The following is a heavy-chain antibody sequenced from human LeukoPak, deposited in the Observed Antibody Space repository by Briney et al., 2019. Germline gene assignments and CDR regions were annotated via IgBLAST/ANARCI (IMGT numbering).Heavy chain of an antibody. D-gene: IGHD3-3*01. CDR3: AKMEGQRLYDYCMDV. V-gene: IGHV3-23*01. Sequence: GGALRLSCAASGFAFSNFAVSWVRQAPGKGLEWVSAMSGSGYYTYYVESVKGRFTISRDNSKNTVYLHMNSLRADDTAVYYCAKMEGQRLYDYCMDVWGRGTTVTVSS. CDR1: GFAFSNFA. J-gene: IGHJ6*03. CDR2: MSGSGYYT.